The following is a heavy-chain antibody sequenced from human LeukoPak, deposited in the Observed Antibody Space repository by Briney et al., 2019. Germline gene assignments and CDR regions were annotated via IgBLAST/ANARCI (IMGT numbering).Heavy chain of an antibody. Sequence: GGSLRLSCAASRFTFSTHAMHWVRQVPGKGLEWVAVISYDGRNKYYADSVKGRFTISRDNSRDTLYLQMNRLRAEDTAIYYCAKVPGDHIGSGRSGYWGQGTLVTVSS. CDR1: RFTFSTHA. CDR2: ISYDGRNK. D-gene: IGHD3-10*01. V-gene: IGHV3-30*04. J-gene: IGHJ4*02. CDR3: AKVPGDHIGSGRSGY.